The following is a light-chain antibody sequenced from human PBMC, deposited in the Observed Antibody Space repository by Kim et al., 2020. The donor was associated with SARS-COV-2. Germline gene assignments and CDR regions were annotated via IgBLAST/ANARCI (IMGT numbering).Light chain of an antibody. CDR2: VGTGGIVG. V-gene: IGLV9-49*01. CDR3: GADHGSGSYFV. Sequence: TLTCTLSSGYSNYKVDWYQQRPGKGPRFVMRVGTGGIVGSKGDGIPDRFSVLGSGLNRYLTIKNIQEEDESDYHCGADHGSGSYFVFGGGTQLTVL. CDR1: SGYSNYK. J-gene: IGLJ2*01.